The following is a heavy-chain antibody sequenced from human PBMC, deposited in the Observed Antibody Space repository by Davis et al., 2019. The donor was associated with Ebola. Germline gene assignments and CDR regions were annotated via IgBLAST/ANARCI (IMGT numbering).Heavy chain of an antibody. CDR2: IYNSGST. Sequence: SETLSLTCAVSGGSISSSTYYWGWIRQPPGKGLEWIGSIYNSGSTYYNPSLESRVTISVDTSKNQLSLKLTSVPATNTAVYYCARPVSPGYTYGYYYYDMDVWGQGTTVTVSS. CDR1: GGSISSSTYY. J-gene: IGHJ6*02. CDR3: ARPVSPGYTYGYYYYDMDV. D-gene: IGHD5-18*01. V-gene: IGHV4-39*01.